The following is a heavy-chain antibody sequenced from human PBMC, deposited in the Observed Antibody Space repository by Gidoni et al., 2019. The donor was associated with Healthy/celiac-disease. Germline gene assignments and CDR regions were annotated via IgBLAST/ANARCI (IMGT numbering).Heavy chain of an antibody. Sequence: EVQLVESGGGFVQPGGSLRLSCAASGFTVSSNYMSWVRQAPGKGLEWVSVIYSGGSTYYADSVKGRFTISRDNSKNTLYLQMNSLRAEDTAVYYCARESDEWRGDYFDYWGQGTLVTVSS. CDR2: IYSGGST. CDR3: ARESDEWRGDYFDY. V-gene: IGHV3-66*02. J-gene: IGHJ4*02. D-gene: IGHD3-10*01. CDR1: GFTVSSNY.